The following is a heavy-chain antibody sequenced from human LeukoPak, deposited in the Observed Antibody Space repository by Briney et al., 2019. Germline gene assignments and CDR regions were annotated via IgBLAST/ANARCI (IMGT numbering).Heavy chain of an antibody. J-gene: IGHJ6*03. V-gene: IGHV1-46*01. Sequence: ASVKVSCKASGCTFTSYYIHWVRQAPGQGLEWMGLINPSGGSTNYAQKFQDRVTMTRDTSISTAYMELSRLRSDDTAVYYCARAGTTVYYYMDVWGKGTTVTVSS. CDR2: INPSGGST. CDR1: GCTFTSYY. D-gene: IGHD1-1*01. CDR3: ARAGTTVYYYMDV.